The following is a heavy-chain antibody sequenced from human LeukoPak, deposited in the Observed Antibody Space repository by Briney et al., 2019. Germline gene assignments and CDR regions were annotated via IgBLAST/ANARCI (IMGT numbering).Heavy chain of an antibody. CDR3: ARGRYQKQRTGTLDY. V-gene: IGHV4-31*03. CDR2: IYYSGST. J-gene: IGHJ4*02. CDR1: GGSISSGGYY. D-gene: IGHD1-1*01. Sequence: PSQTLSLTCTVSGGSISSGGYYWSWIRQHPGKGLEWIGYIYYSGSTYYNPSLKSRVTISVDTSKNQFSLKLSSVTAADTAVYYCARGRYQKQRTGTLDYWGQGTLVTVSS.